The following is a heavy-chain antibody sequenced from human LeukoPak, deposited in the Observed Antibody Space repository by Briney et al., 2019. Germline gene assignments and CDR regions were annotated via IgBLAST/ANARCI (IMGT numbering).Heavy chain of an antibody. J-gene: IGHJ3*02. CDR1: GFTFSSYG. CDR3: ARGSTRYSGYSSGWSPRHAFDI. Sequence: GGSLRLSCAASGFTFSSYGMHWVRQAPGKGLEWVAVIWYDGSNKYYADSVKGRFTISRDNSKNTLYLQMNSLRAEDTAVYYCARGSTRYSGYSSGWSPRHAFDIWGQGTMVTVSS. CDR2: IWYDGSNK. D-gene: IGHD6-13*01. V-gene: IGHV3-33*01.